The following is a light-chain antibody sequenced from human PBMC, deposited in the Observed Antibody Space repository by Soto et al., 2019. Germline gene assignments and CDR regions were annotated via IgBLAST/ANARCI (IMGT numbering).Light chain of an antibody. Sequence: QSALTQPASVSGSPGQSITVSCTGTSSDVGGYNYVSWYQQHPGKAPKVMIYDVSKRPSGVSNRFSGSKSGNTASLTISGLQAEDEADYYCNSYTSSSTVPYVFGTGTKVTVL. J-gene: IGLJ1*01. CDR3: NSYTSSSTVPYV. CDR1: SSDVGGYNY. CDR2: DVS. V-gene: IGLV2-14*01.